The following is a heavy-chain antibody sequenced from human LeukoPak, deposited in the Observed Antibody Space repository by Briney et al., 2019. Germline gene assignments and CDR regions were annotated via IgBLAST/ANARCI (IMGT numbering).Heavy chain of an antibody. CDR2: IYYSGST. J-gene: IGHJ4*02. CDR1: GGSISNYY. Sequence: SETLSLTCSVSGGSISNYYWSWIRQPPGKGLEWIGYIYYSGSTNYDPSLKSRVSISIDTDTSKNQFSLKLNSVTAEDTAIYYCAKGGVRPVTTGDYWGQGTLVTVSS. D-gene: IGHD4-17*01. V-gene: IGHV4-59*12. CDR3: AKGGVRPVTTGDY.